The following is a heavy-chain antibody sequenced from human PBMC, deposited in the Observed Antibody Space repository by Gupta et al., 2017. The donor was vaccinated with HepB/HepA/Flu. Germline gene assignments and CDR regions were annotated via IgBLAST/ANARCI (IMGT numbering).Heavy chain of an antibody. V-gene: IGHV4-59*01. CDR1: GDSMYKYY. CDR3: ARGRAAMSW. Sequence: QVRLQESGPGLVKPSETLSLTCTVSGDSMYKYYWSWIRLAPGKGLEWIGYIYYTGTTSYNPSLKSRLTISVDTTKDQFSLKLNSVTAADTAIYYCARGRAAMSWWGQGTLVTVSS. CDR2: IYYTGTT. D-gene: IGHD2-2*01. J-gene: IGHJ4*02.